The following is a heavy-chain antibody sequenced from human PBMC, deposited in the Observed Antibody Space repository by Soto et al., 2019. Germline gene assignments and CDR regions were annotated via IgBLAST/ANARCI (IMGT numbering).Heavy chain of an antibody. J-gene: IGHJ6*02. CDR3: ARDRITGTPGGYYYYGMDV. Sequence: PSETLSLTCTVSGGSISSYYWSWIRQPPGKGLEWIGYIYYSGSTNYNPSLKSRVTISVDTSKNQFSLKLSSVTAADTAVYYCARDRITGTPGGYYYYGMDVWGQGTTVTVSS. CDR2: IYYSGST. D-gene: IGHD1-20*01. V-gene: IGHV4-59*01. CDR1: GGSISSYY.